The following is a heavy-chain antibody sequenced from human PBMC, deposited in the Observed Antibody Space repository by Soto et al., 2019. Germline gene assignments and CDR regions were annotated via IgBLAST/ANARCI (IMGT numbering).Heavy chain of an antibody. D-gene: IGHD2-2*01. CDR1: VFTFSSYA. Sequence: PWGALRLSCAASVFTFSSYAMSWVRQAPGKGLEWVSAISGSGGSTYYADSVKGRFTISRDNSKNTLYLQMNSLRAEDTAVYYCAKKRTSGDYYYGMDVWGQGTTVTVSS. CDR2: ISGSGGST. V-gene: IGHV3-23*01. J-gene: IGHJ6*02. CDR3: AKKRTSGDYYYGMDV.